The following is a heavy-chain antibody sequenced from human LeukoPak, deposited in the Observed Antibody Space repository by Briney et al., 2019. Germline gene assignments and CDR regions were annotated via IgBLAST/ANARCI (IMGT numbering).Heavy chain of an antibody. V-gene: IGHV4-59*08. J-gene: IGHJ4*02. Sequence: SETLSLTCSVSGDSITKYYWSWVRQPPGKGLERIAYSHSNGDTNYNPSLKSRVTISVDTSKNQFSLKLRSVTAADTAVYYCARHSGTWGQGTLVTVSS. D-gene: IGHD1-26*01. CDR3: ARHSGT. CDR2: SHSNGDT. CDR1: GDSITKYY.